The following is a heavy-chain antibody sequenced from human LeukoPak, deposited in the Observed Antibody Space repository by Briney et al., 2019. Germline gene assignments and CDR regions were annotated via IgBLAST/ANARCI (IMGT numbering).Heavy chain of an antibody. J-gene: IGHJ3*02. D-gene: IGHD7-27*01. CDR2: ISSSSSYI. CDR3: ARDLTGNAFDI. V-gene: IGHV3-21*01. CDR1: QFTFSSYS. Sequence: PGGSLRLSCAASQFTFSSYSMNWVRPAPGKGLEWVSSISSSSSYIYYADSVKGRFTISRDNAKNSLYLQMNTLRAEDTAVYYCARDLTGNAFDIWGQGTMVTVSS.